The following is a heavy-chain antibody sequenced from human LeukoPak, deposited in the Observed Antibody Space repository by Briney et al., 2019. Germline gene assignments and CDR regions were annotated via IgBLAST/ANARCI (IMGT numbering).Heavy chain of an antibody. D-gene: IGHD3-10*01. Sequence: SETLSLTCTVSGYSISSGYYWGWIWQPPGKGLEWIGSIYHGGSTYYNPSLKSRVTISIDTSRNQFSLKLRSVTAADTAVYYCARKADYGSGSYLYWGQGTLVTVPS. V-gene: IGHV4-38-2*02. CDR2: IYHGGST. CDR3: ARKADYGSGSYLY. CDR1: GYSISSGYY. J-gene: IGHJ4*02.